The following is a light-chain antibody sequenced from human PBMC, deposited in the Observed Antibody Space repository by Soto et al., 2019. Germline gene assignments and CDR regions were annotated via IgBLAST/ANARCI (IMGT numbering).Light chain of an antibody. CDR2: GAS. J-gene: IGKJ1*01. CDR3: QQYNNWQFSQWT. CDR1: QSVASN. Sequence: EIVMTQSPATLSVSPGERATLSCRASQSVASNLAWYQQKPGQSPRLLIYGASTRATGIPARFSGSGSGTKFTLTISSLQSEDFAIYYCQQYNNWQFSQWTFGRGTKVDIK. V-gene: IGKV3-15*01.